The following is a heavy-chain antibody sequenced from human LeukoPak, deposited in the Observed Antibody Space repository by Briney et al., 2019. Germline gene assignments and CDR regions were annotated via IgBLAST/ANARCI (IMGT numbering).Heavy chain of an antibody. CDR2: ISYDGSNK. D-gene: IGHD2-15*01. CDR3: TRLLQDKRYMDV. V-gene: IGHV3-30*04. CDR1: GFTFSSYA. J-gene: IGHJ6*03. Sequence: PGGSLRLSCAASGFTFSSYAMHWVRQAPGKGLEWVAVISYDGSNKYYADSVKGRFTISRDNSKNTLYLQMNSLKTEDTAVYYCTRLLQDKRYMDVWGKGTTVTVSS.